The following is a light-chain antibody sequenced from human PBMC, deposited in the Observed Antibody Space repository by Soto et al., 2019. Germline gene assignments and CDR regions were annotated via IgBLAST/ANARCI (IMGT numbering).Light chain of an antibody. CDR2: GAS. V-gene: IGKV3-20*01. J-gene: IGKJ1*01. CDR3: QQYPRDPLT. Sequence: DNVWTQSPRTLCSSRGDRSGRSRKSSQSVSSSYLAWYQQKPGPAPRILRYGASTRATGSADRFSGSGSGTHFTLTISSLQPADFATYYCQQYPRDPLTFGQGTKVEIK. CDR1: QSVSSSY.